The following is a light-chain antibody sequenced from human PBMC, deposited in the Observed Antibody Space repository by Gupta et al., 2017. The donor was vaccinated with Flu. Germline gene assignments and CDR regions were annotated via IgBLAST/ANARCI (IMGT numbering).Light chain of an antibody. J-gene: IGLJ3*02. CDR1: GHSSDA. CDR2: VNRGGSY. Sequence: GHSSDAVAGHQQRPGKVPRYLMKVNRGGSYTRGDGIPHRFSGSSSGSERHFTIASLQSDDEADYYCQTWGAGFPVFGGGTKLTVL. CDR3: QTWGAGFPV. V-gene: IGLV4-69*02.